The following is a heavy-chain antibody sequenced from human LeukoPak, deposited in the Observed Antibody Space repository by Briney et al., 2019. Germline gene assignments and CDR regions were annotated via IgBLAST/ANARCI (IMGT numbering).Heavy chain of an antibody. D-gene: IGHD2-15*01. CDR1: GFTFSDYY. Sequence: GGSLRLSCAASGFTFSDYYMSWIRQAPGKGLEWVSAISGSGGSTYYADSVKGRFTISRDNSKNTLYLQMNSLRAEDTAVYYCAKDIVVVVAASGWFDPWGQGTLVTVSS. CDR3: AKDIVVVVAASGWFDP. V-gene: IGHV3-23*01. J-gene: IGHJ5*02. CDR2: ISGSGGST.